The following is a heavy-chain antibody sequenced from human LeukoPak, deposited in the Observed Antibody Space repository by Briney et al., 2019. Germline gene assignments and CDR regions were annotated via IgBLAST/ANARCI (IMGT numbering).Heavy chain of an antibody. V-gene: IGHV4-34*01. CDR1: GGSFSGYY. Sequence: PSETLSLTCAVYGGSFSGYYWSWIRQPPGKGLEWIGEINHSGSTNYNPSLKSRVTISVDTSKNQFSLKLSSVTAADTAVYYCARGLSYCSSTSCYARNYYYSGMDVWGQGPTVTVSS. D-gene: IGHD2-2*01. CDR2: INHSGST. CDR3: ARGLSYCSSTSCYARNYYYSGMDV. J-gene: IGHJ6*02.